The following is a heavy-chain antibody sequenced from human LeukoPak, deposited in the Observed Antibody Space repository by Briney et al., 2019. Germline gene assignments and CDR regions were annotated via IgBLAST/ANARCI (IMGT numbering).Heavy chain of an antibody. CDR2: IYYSGST. D-gene: IGHD6-19*01. V-gene: IGHV4-59*12. J-gene: IGHJ4*02. CDR3: AREGDSSGCFDY. CDR1: GGSISSYY. Sequence: SETLSLTCTVSGGSISSYYWSWIRQPPGKGLEWIGYIYYSGSTNYNPSLKSRVTISVDTSKNQFSLQLNSVTPEDTAVYYCAREGDSSGCFDYWGQGTLVTVSS.